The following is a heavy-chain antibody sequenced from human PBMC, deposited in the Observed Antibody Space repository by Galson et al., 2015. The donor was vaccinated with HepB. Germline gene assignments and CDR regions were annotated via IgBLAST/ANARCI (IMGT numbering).Heavy chain of an antibody. Sequence: SLRLSCAASGFTFSSYALHWVRQAPGKGLEWVAVISYDGRNKNYADSVKGRFTISRDESRNTLHLQMNSLRAEDTAIYYCARDKDPSRSWVDGLIYYGLAVWGRGTTVTVSS. CDR3: ARDKDPSRSWVDGLIYYGLAV. CDR2: ISYDGRNK. J-gene: IGHJ6*02. D-gene: IGHD6-13*01. CDR1: GFTFSSYA. V-gene: IGHV3-30*04.